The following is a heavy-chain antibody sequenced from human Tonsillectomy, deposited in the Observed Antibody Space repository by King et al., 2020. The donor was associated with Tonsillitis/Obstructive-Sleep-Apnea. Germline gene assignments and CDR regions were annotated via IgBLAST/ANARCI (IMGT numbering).Heavy chain of an antibody. Sequence: VQLVESGGGVVQPGRSLRLSCAASGFTFSSYAMHWVRQAPGKGLEWVAVISYDGSNKYYADSVKGRFTISRDNSKNTLYLQMNSLRAEDTAVYYCAGGGVIAAAGTSSFDYWGQGTLVTVSS. CDR3: AGGGVIAAAGTSSFDY. CDR1: GFTFSSYA. V-gene: IGHV3-30*04. D-gene: IGHD6-13*01. J-gene: IGHJ4*02. CDR2: ISYDGSNK.